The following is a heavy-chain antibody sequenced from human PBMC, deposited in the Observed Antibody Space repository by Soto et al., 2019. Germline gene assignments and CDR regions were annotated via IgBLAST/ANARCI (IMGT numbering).Heavy chain of an antibody. D-gene: IGHD6-6*01. Sequence: VSSDSMNSGGYYWSWIRQHPGKGLEWIGYIYSNGDTYYNPSLKSRVTISVDTSKNQFSLNLTSVTAADTAVYYCARRGGSSSGYYYYAMDVWGQGTTVTVSS. V-gene: IGHV4-31*02. CDR2: IYSNGDT. CDR3: ARRGGSSSGYYYYAMDV. CDR1: SDSMNSGGYY. J-gene: IGHJ6*02.